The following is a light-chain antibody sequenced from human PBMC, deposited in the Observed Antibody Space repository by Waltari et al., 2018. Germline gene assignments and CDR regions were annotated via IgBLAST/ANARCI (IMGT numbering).Light chain of an antibody. CDR2: DAS. V-gene: IGKV1-5*01. CDR1: QSICSS. Sequence: DTQMTQSPSTLSASVGDISTITCRARQSICSSLACYQQKPGGAPRLLLYDASTLESGVPLRFSGSGSGTEFTLTISKLQPDDFATYFCQHYSPYSWTFGQGTKVEIK. CDR3: QHYSPYSWT. J-gene: IGKJ1*01.